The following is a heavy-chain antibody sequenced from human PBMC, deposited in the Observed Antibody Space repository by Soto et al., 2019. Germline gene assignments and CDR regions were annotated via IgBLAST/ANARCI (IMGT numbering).Heavy chain of an antibody. Sequence: PGGSLRLSCAASGFTFSSYAMSWVRQAPGKGLEWVSAISGSGGSTYYADSVKGRFTISRDNSKNTLYLQMNSLRAEDTAVYYCAKVSEGTTVTDNPREYWGQGTLVTVSS. D-gene: IGHD4-4*01. CDR1: GFTFSSYA. V-gene: IGHV3-23*01. CDR3: AKVSEGTTVTDNPREY. J-gene: IGHJ4*02. CDR2: ISGSGGST.